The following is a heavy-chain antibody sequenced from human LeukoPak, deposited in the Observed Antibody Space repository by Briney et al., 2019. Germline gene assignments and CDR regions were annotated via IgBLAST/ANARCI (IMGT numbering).Heavy chain of an antibody. V-gene: IGHV4-59*12. J-gene: IGHJ4*02. CDR3: ARDTEGYYDSSGYYYV. Sequence: PSETLSLTCTVSGGAINSYYWTWIRQPPGRGLEWIGYVSYSGSTNYNPSLKSRVMISVDTSKNQFSLKLSSVTAADTAVYYCARDTEGYYDSSGYYYVWGQGTLVTVSS. CDR1: GGAINSYY. CDR2: VSYSGST. D-gene: IGHD3-22*01.